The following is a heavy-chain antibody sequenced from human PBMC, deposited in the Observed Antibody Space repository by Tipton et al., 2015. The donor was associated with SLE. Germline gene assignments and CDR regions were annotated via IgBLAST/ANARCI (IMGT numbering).Heavy chain of an antibody. J-gene: IGHJ4*02. CDR1: DGSISIGTYY. Sequence: TLSLTCTVSDGSISIGTYYWSWIRQPAGKGLEWIGRIYSSGSTNYNPSLKSRVIISVDTSKNQFSLKLSSMTAADTAVYYCARGPIGLAPVVYFDNWGQGTLITVSS. D-gene: IGHD3/OR15-3a*01. CDR3: ARGPIGLAPVVYFDN. V-gene: IGHV4-61*02. CDR2: IYSSGST.